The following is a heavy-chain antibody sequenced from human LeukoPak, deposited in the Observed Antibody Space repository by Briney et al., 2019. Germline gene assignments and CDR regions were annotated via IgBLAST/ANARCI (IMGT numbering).Heavy chain of an antibody. D-gene: IGHD5-18*01. Sequence: SETLSLTCTVSGGSISSAAYYWNWIRQHPGKGLEWIGYIYHSGITNYIPSLKSRVTISVDTSKNQFSLKLSSVTAADTAVYYCARDRGYSYGVDSWGQGTLVTVSS. CDR3: ARDRGYSYGVDS. CDR1: GGSISSAAYY. V-gene: IGHV4-31*03. J-gene: IGHJ4*02. CDR2: IYHSGIT.